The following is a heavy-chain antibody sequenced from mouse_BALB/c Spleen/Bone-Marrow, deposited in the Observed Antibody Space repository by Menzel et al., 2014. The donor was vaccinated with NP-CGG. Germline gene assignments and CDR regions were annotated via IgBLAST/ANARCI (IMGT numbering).Heavy chain of an antibody. J-gene: IGHJ4*01. Sequence: QVQLQQSGAELVKPGASVKLSCKASGYTFTSYYMYWVKQRPGQGLEWIGEINLSNGGTNFNEKFKSKATLTVDKSSSTAYMQLSSLTSGDSAVYYCTRGRRDAMDYWGQGTSVTVSS. V-gene: IGHV1S16*01. CDR3: TRGRRDAMDY. CDR1: GYTFTSYY. CDR2: INLSNGGT.